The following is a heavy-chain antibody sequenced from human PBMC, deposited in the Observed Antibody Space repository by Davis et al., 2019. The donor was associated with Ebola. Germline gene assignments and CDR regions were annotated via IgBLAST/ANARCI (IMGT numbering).Heavy chain of an antibody. V-gene: IGHV4-34*01. Sequence: MPSETLSLTCAVYSGSFWSWIRQPPGKGLEWIGEINPSGITNYNSSLKSRVTISGGTSKKQFSLKLTSVTAADTAVYYCARGHGAGFVAWGQGTLVTVSS. D-gene: IGHD4-17*01. CDR1: SGSF. J-gene: IGHJ5*02. CDR3: ARGHGAGFVA. CDR2: INPSGIT.